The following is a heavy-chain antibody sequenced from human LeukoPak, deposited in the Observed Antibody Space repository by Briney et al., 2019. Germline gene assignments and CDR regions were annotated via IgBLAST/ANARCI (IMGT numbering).Heavy chain of an antibody. CDR2: ISAYNGNT. D-gene: IGHD6-13*01. CDR3: ARVSWSLTEDPIDY. Sequence: ASVKVSCKASGYTFTSYGISWVRQAPGQGLEWMGWISAYNGNTNYAQKLQGRVTMTTDTSTSTAYMELRSLRSDDAAVYYCARVSWSLTEDPIDYWGQGTLVTVSS. V-gene: IGHV1-18*01. CDR1: GYTFTSYG. J-gene: IGHJ4*02.